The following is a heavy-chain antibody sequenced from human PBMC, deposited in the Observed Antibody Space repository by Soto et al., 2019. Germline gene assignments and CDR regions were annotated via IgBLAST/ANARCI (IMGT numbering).Heavy chain of an antibody. D-gene: IGHD3-22*01. V-gene: IGHV4-4*07. CDR2: IYTSGST. CDR3: ARDPPKSSGYAPYYYYGMDV. CDR1: GGSISSYY. Sequence: QVQLQESGPGLVKPSETLSLTCTVSGGSISSYYWSWIRQPAGKGLEWIGRIYTSGSTNYNPSLKSRVTMSVDTSKNQFSLKLSSVTAADTAVYYCARDPPKSSGYAPYYYYGMDVWGQGTTVTVSS. J-gene: IGHJ6*02.